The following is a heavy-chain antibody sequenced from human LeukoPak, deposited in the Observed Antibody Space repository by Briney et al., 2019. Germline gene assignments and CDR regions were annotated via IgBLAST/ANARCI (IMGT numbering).Heavy chain of an antibody. D-gene: IGHD3-3*01. J-gene: IGHJ4*02. CDR2: INHSGST. V-gene: IGHV4-34*01. CDR1: GGSFSGYY. CDR3: ARADFWSGY. Sequence: SETLSLTCAVYGGSFSGYYWSWIRQPPGKGLGWIGEINHSGSTNYNPSLKSRVTISVDTSKNQFSLKLSSVTAADTAVYYCARADFWSGYWGQGTLVTVSS.